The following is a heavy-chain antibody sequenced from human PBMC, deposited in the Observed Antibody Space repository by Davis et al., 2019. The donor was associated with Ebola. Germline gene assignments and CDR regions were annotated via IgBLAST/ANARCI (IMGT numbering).Heavy chain of an antibody. Sequence: GSLRLSCTVPGGSVSSGSYYWSWIRQPPGKGLEWIGEINHSGSTNYNPSLKSRVTISVDTSKNQFSLKLSSVTAADTAVYYCARIEAHYYGMDVWGQGTTVTVSS. J-gene: IGHJ6*02. CDR2: INHSGST. CDR3: ARIEAHYYGMDV. CDR1: GGSVSSGSYY. V-gene: IGHV4-39*07.